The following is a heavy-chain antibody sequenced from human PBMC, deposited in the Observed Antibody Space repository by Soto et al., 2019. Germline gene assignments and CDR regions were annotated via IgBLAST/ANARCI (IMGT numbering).Heavy chain of an antibody. CDR2: IYSSGST. J-gene: IGHJ2*01. CDR1: GDSISSYY. CDR3: ARDSQKVGTTRLYFGL. Sequence: SETLSLTCTVSGDSISSYYWSWIRQPAGKGLEWIGRIYSSGSTNYNPSLKSRVSMSVDTSKNQFSLKLSSVTAADTAVYYCARDSQKVGTTRLYFGLWGRGTLVTVSS. D-gene: IGHD1-26*01. V-gene: IGHV4-4*07.